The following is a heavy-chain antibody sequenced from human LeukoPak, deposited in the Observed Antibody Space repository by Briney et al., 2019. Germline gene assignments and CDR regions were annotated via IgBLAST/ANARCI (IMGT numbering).Heavy chain of an antibody. CDR1: GFTFSSYW. J-gene: IGHJ4*02. Sequence: GGSLRLSCAASGFTFSSYWMHWVRQAPGKGLVWVSRINSGGGSTSYADSVKGRFTISRDNAKNTLYLQMNSLRAEDTAVYYCARVASYDFWSGYCPDYWGQGTLVTVSS. CDR3: ARVASYDFWSGYCPDY. CDR2: INSGGGST. V-gene: IGHV3-74*01. D-gene: IGHD3-3*01.